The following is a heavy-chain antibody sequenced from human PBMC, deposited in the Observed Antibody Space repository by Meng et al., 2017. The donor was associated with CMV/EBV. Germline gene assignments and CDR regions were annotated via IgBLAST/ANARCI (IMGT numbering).Heavy chain of an antibody. Sequence: GESLKISCAASGFTFSSYWMSWVRQAPGKGLEWVANIKQDGSEKYYVDSVKGRFTISRDNAKNSLYLQMNSLRAEDTAVYYCARDRSKVTLFRVPTYYFDYWGQGTLVTVYS. CDR1: GFTFSSYW. CDR3: ARDRSKVTLFRVPTYYFDY. CDR2: IKQDGSEK. V-gene: IGHV3-7*01. J-gene: IGHJ4*02. D-gene: IGHD4-11*01.